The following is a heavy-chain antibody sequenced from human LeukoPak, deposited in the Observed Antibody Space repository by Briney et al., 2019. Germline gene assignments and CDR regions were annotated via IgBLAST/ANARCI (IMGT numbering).Heavy chain of an antibody. Sequence: SETLSLTCTVSGGSISSSSYCWGWIRQPPGKGLEWIGSLHYSGSTNYNPSRKSRVTISVDTSKNQFSLKLSSVTAADTAVYYCARSSDSSAYYYVGAFDIWGPGTMVTVSS. V-gene: IGHV4-39*07. CDR3: ARSSDSSAYYYVGAFDI. CDR2: LHYSGST. D-gene: IGHD3-22*01. J-gene: IGHJ3*02. CDR1: GGSISSSSYC.